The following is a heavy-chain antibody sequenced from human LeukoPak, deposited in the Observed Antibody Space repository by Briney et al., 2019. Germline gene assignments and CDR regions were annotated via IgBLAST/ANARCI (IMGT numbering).Heavy chain of an antibody. CDR2: FDPEDGET. CDR3: ATGGVYNWNDDFDY. J-gene: IGHJ4*02. V-gene: IGHV1-24*01. CDR1: GYTLTELS. D-gene: IGHD1-20*01. Sequence: ASVKVSCKVSGYTLTELSMHWVRQAPGKGLEWMGGFDPEDGETIYAQKFQGRVTMTEDTSTDTAYMKLSSLRSEDTAVYYCATGGVYNWNDDFDYWGQGTLVTVSS.